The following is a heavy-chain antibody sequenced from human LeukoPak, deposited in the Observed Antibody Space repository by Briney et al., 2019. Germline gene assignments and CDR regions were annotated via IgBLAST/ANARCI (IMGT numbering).Heavy chain of an antibody. V-gene: IGHV4-38-2*01. CDR2: IYHRESG. CDR1: GKSVTTGYY. D-gene: IGHD2-8*01. CDR3: ARALQYCTSGCAYLFDY. Sequence: SETLSLTCDVSGKSVTTGYYWAWIRQPPGKALEWIGIIYHRESGHYQPSLKSRVSMAVDTSKNQFSLSLSGVTAADTAVYYCARALQYCTSGCAYLFDYWGQGTLVAVSS. J-gene: IGHJ4*02.